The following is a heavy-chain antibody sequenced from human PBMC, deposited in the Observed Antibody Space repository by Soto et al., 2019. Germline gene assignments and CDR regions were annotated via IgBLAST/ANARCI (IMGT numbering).Heavy chain of an antibody. CDR1: GYSFPSYW. CDR3: ARADDTCSGYYYYYAMYV. J-gene: IGHJ6*02. CDR2: IYPGDSDT. D-gene: IGHD3-22*01. V-gene: IGHV5-51*01. Sequence: GDSLKISCKGSGYSFPSYWIGWVRQMPGKGLEWMGIIYPGDSDTRYSPSFQGQVTISADKSISTAYLQWSSLKASDTAMDDCARADDTCSGYYYYYAMYVRGQGTQVTVYS.